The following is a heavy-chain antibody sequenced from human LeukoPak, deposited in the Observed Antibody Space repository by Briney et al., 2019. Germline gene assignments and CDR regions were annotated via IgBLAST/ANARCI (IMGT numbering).Heavy chain of an antibody. D-gene: IGHD3-10*01. CDR2: ILPMFGTA. J-gene: IGHJ4*02. CDR3: ARDGSAY. Sequence: VASVKVSCKASGGTFSSYAISWVRQAPGQGLEWMGGILPMFGTASYAQKFQGRVTITADESTSTAYMELNSLRSEDTAVYYCARDGSAYWGQGTLVTVSS. CDR1: GGTFSSYA. V-gene: IGHV1-69*01.